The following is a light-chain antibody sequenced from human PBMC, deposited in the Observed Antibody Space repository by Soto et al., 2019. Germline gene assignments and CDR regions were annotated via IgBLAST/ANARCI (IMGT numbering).Light chain of an antibody. CDR2: KAS. CDR1: QSISYY. J-gene: IGKJ2*01. CDR3: QQHNSYSYT. Sequence: DVPMTQSPSTLFASVGDTVTITCRASQSISYYVAWFQQKPGKAPKLLIYKASSLESGVPSRFSGRGSGTEFTLTISSLQPEDSATYYCQQHNSYSYTFGQGTKLEIK. V-gene: IGKV1-5*03.